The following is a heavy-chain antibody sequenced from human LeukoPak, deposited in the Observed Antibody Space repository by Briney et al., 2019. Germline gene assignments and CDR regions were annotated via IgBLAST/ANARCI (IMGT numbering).Heavy chain of an antibody. D-gene: IGHD6-19*01. J-gene: IGHJ3*02. V-gene: IGHV3-74*01. CDR1: GFTFRNYW. CDR2: INSDGSIT. CDR3: ARDGYSSGWYRGAFDI. Sequence: GGSLRLSCAASGFTFRNYWMHWVRQGPGKGLVWVSRINSDGSITTYADSVKGRFTISRDNAKNTLYLQMNSLRVEDMAVYYCARDGYSSGWYRGAFDIWGQGTMVTVSS.